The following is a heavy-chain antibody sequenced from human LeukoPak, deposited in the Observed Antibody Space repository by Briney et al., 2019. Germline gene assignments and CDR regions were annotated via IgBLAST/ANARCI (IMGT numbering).Heavy chain of an antibody. Sequence: PSETLSLTCTVSHDSISNYYWSWIRQPPGKGLEWIGYIYYSGSTNYNPSLKSRVTISVDTSKNQFSLKLSSVTAADTAVYYCASSTYYDILNYIYWGQGTLVTVSS. J-gene: IGHJ4*02. CDR2: IYYSGST. D-gene: IGHD3-9*01. CDR1: HDSISNYY. V-gene: IGHV4-59*08. CDR3: ASSTYYDILNYIY.